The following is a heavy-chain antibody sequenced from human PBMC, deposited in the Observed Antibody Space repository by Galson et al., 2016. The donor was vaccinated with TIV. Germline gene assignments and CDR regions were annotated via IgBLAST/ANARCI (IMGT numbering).Heavy chain of an antibody. Sequence: ETLSLTCSVSGGSVSRYYWSWVRQSPGKGPEWIGRIFTDGTTTYNPSLKSRVAIPVDTSRGQFPLRLRSVTAADTALYYCATVNTNSRKYFDYWGQGIQVTVS. D-gene: IGHD5-18*01. CDR3: ATVNTNSRKYFDY. CDR2: IFTDGTT. V-gene: IGHV4-4*07. J-gene: IGHJ4*02. CDR1: GGSVSRYY.